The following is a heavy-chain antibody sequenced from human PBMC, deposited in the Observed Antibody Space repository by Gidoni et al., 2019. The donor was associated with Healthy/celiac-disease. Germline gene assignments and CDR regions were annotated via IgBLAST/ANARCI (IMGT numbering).Heavy chain of an antibody. D-gene: IGHD6-13*01. CDR2: ISSSSSYI. Sequence: EVQLVESGGGLVKPGGSLRLSCAAYGFTFSSYSMNWVRQAPGKGLVWVSSISSSSSYIYYADSVKGRFTISRDNAKNSLYLQMNSLRAEDTAVYYCARDLPGSSSSWGYWGQGTLVTVSS. CDR1: GFTFSSYS. J-gene: IGHJ4*02. V-gene: IGHV3-21*01. CDR3: ARDLPGSSSSWGY.